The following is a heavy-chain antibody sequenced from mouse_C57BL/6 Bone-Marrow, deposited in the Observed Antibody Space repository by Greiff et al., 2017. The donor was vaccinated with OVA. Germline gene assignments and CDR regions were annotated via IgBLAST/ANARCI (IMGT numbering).Heavy chain of an antibody. CDR1: GYTFTSYW. Sequence: QVQLQQPGAELVKPGASVKMSCKASGYTFTSYWITWVKQRPGQGLEWIGDIYPGSGSTNYNEKFKSKATLTVDTSSSTAYMQLSSLTSEDSAVDYCARADYYYGSNFDYWGKGTTLTVSS. D-gene: IGHD1-1*01. V-gene: IGHV1-55*01. CDR2: IYPGSGST. J-gene: IGHJ2*01. CDR3: ARADYYYGSNFDY.